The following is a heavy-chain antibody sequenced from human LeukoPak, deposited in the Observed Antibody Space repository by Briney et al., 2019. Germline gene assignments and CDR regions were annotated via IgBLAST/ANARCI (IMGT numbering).Heavy chain of an antibody. Sequence: GGSLRLSCAASGFSISSSAMNWVRQAPGKGLEWVSYISSSSSTIYYADSVKGRFTISRDNAKNSLYLQMNSLRAEDTAVYYCARDWAYNGGSYGVDWGQGTMVTVSS. V-gene: IGHV3-48*04. J-gene: IGHJ3*01. CDR2: ISSSSSTI. D-gene: IGHD1-26*01. CDR1: GFSISSSA. CDR3: ARDWAYNGGSYGVD.